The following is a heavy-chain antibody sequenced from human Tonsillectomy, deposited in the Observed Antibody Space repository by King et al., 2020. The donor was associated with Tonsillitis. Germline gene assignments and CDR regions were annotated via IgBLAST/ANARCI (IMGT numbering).Heavy chain of an antibody. CDR1: GFTFGSYW. D-gene: IGHD1-26*01. CDR3: TRDISPLKSGKYCDAFDI. V-gene: IGHV3-7*03. CDR2: ITQDGSEK. J-gene: IGHJ3*02. Sequence: VQLVESGGGLVQPGGSLRLSCAASGFTFGSYWMTWVRQAPGKGLEWVANITQDGSEKNYVDSVKGRFSTSRDNAQNSLYLQMNSLRVEDTAMYYCTRDISPLKSGKYCDAFDIWGQGTMVTVSS.